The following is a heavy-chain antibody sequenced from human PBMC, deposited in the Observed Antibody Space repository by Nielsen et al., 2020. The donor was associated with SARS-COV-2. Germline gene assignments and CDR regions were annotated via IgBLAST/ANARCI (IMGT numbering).Heavy chain of an antibody. CDR2: ISAYNGNT. CDR1: GYTFTSYG. CDR3: ARGRSPLYSSSWAKYYYYYMDV. V-gene: IGHV1-18*01. Sequence: ASVKVSCKASGYTFTSYGISWVRQAPGQGLEWMGWISAYNGNTNYAQKLQGRVTMTTDTSTSTAYMELRSLRSDDTAVYYCARGRSPLYSSSWAKYYYYYMDVWGKGTTVTVSS. J-gene: IGHJ6*03. D-gene: IGHD6-13*01.